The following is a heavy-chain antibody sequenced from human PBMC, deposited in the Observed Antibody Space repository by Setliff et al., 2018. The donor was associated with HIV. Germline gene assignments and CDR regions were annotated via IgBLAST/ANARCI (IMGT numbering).Heavy chain of an antibody. CDR1: GYTFTSYG. CDR3: ARDFESTSSSSWYLPVNNWIDR. Sequence: ASVKVSCKASGYTFTSYGISWVRQAPGQGLEWVGWISAYNGNTNYAQKLQGRVTMTTDTSTSTAYMELRRLRSDDTAVDYCARDFESTSSSSWYLPVNNWIDRWGQGTLVTVSS. V-gene: IGHV1-18*01. CDR2: ISAYNGNT. D-gene: IGHD6-13*01. J-gene: IGHJ5*02.